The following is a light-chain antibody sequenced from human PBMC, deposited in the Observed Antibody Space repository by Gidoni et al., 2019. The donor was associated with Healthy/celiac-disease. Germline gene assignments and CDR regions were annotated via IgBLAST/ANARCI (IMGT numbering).Light chain of an antibody. CDR1: SSDVGDYNY. V-gene: IGLV2-14*01. CDR2: EVS. CDR3: SSYTSSSTLYV. Sequence: QSALTQPAPVSGSPGPSITISCTGTSSDVGDYNYVTWYQQHPGKAPKHMIYEVSNRPSGVPDRFSGSKSGNTASLTISGLQAEDEADYYCSSYTSSSTLYVFGTGTKVTVL. J-gene: IGLJ1*01.